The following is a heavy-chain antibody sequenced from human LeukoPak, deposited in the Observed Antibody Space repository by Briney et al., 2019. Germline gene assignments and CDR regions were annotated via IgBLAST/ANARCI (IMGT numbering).Heavy chain of an antibody. J-gene: IGHJ3*02. V-gene: IGHV1-18*01. CDR2: VSAYNGDT. Sequence: GASVKLSCKASGYTFNSYGIGWVRQAPGQGLEWMGWVSAYNGDTNYAQNLQGRVTMTTDTSTSTAYMELRSLRSDDTAVYYCSRDLMYYYASGSYSDTFDIWGQGTMVTVSS. CDR3: SRDLMYYYASGSYSDTFDI. CDR1: GYTFNSYG. D-gene: IGHD3-22*01.